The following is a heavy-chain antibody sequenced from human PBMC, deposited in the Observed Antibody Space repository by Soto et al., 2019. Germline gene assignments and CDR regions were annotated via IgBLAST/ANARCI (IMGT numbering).Heavy chain of an antibody. CDR3: ARTDSPAGYYYGMDV. Sequence: RGESLRTSREGSGDSFTRYWITWVPQMPGKGLEWMGRIDPSDSYTNYSPSFQGHVTVSADKSISTAYLQWSSLKASDTAMYYCARTDSPAGYYYGMDVWGQGTTVTVSS. CDR2: IDPSDSYT. J-gene: IGHJ6*01. V-gene: IGHV5-10-1*01. CDR1: GDSFTRYW. D-gene: IGHD3-22*01.